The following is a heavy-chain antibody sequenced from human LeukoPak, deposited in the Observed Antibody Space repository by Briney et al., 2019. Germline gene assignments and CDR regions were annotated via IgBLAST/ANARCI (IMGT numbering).Heavy chain of an antibody. CDR1: GGSLSSYY. CDR3: ARANTAMSA. V-gene: IGHV4-59*01. Sequence: SETLSLTCTVSGGSLSSYYWSWLRQPPGKGLELIAYFSSTGSTNSNPSLKSRVTISVDTSKNQFSLKLNSVTAADTAVYYCARANTAMSAWGQGTLDTVSS. D-gene: IGHD5-18*01. CDR2: FSSTGST. J-gene: IGHJ5*02.